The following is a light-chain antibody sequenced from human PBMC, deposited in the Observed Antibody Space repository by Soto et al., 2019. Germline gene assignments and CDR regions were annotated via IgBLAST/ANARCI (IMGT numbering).Light chain of an antibody. CDR2: KDS. CDR1: ELSKQY. V-gene: IGLV3-25*02. J-gene: IGLJ1*01. Sequence: SYELAQTASLSVSPGQTARITCSGDELSKQYVYWYQQKPGQAPVLVIYKDSERASGIPERFSASSSGATVTLTISGVRAEDEADYYCQSSDDTGNYYLFGTGTKVTVL. CDR3: QSSDDTGNYYL.